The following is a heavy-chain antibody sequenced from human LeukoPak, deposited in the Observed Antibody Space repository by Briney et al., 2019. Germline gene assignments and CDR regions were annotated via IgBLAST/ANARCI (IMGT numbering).Heavy chain of an antibody. Sequence: ASVKVSCKASGYTLTSYDINWVRQATGQGLEWMGWMNPNSGNTGYAQKFQGRVTITRNTSISTVYMELSSLRSEDTAVYYCARSMVRGVSYYFDYWGQGTLVTVSS. J-gene: IGHJ4*02. D-gene: IGHD3-10*01. CDR3: ARSMVRGVSYYFDY. CDR1: GYTLTSYD. CDR2: MNPNSGNT. V-gene: IGHV1-8*03.